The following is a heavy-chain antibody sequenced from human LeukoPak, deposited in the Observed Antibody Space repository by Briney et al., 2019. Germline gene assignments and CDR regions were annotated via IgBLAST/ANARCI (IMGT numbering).Heavy chain of an antibody. J-gene: IGHJ4*02. CDR2: VYYSGST. CDR3: AIGWWGSFDY. CDR1: GGSISSSSYY. D-gene: IGHD2-15*01. V-gene: IGHV4-39*07. Sequence: PSETLSLTCTVSGGSISSSSYYWGWIRQPPGKGLEWIGSVYYSGSTYYNPSLKSRVTISVDTSKNQFSLKLSSVTAADTAVYYCAIGWWGSFDYWGQGTLVTVSS.